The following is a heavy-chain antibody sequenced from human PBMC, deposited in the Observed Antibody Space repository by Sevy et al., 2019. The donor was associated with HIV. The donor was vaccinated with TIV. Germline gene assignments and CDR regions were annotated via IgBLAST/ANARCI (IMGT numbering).Heavy chain of an antibody. CDR1: GFDIRSNY. Sequence: GGSLRLSCVVSGFDIRSNYMSWVRQAPGKGLEWVSQIYAGGTAYYAASVKGRFTFSRDDSKNTVSLQMRSLRVEDSAVYYCASEYCSRGSCFFDYWGQGIQVTVSS. D-gene: IGHD2-15*01. V-gene: IGHV3-53*01. CDR3: ASEYCSRGSCFFDY. CDR2: IYAGGTA. J-gene: IGHJ4*02.